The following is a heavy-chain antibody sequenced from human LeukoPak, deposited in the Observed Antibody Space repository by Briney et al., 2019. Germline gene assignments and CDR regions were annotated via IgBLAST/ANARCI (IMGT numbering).Heavy chain of an antibody. CDR3: ATDQLDY. V-gene: IGHV3-30*03. D-gene: IGHD2-2*01. CDR2: ISYDGSNK. Sequence: PGRSLRLSCAASGFTFSSYGMHWVRQAPGKGLEWVAVISYDGSNKYYADSVKGRFTISRDNSKNTLYLQMNSLRAEDTAVYYCATDQLDYWGQGTLVTVSS. CDR1: GFTFSSYG. J-gene: IGHJ4*02.